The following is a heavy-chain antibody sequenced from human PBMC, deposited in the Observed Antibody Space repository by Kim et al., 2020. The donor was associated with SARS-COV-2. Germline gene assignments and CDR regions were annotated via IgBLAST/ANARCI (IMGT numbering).Heavy chain of an antibody. CDR2: ISVYNGNT. CDR3: ARDGFDFWSGGAFDY. CDR1: GYTFTSYG. D-gene: IGHD3-3*01. V-gene: IGHV1-18*01. Sequence: ASVKVSCKASGYTFTSYGISWVRQAPGQGLEWMGWISVYNGNTNYAQKLQGRVTITTDTSTSTAYMELRSLRSDDTAVYYCARDGFDFWSGGAFDYWGQGTLVTVSS. J-gene: IGHJ4*02.